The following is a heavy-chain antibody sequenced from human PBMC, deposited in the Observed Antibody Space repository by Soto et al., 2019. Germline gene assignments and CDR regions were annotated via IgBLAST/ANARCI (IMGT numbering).Heavy chain of an antibody. Sequence: LRLSCAASGFTFSSYAMSWVRQAPGKGLEWVSTISSSGGSTHYADSVKGRFTISRDNSKNTLYLQMNSLRAEDTAVYYCAKFYGGSSAHTYTIVPWGQGTLVTAS. D-gene: IGHD2-15*01. J-gene: IGHJ5*02. V-gene: IGHV3-23*01. CDR3: AKFYGGSSAHTYTIVP. CDR2: ISSSGGST. CDR1: GFTFSSYA.